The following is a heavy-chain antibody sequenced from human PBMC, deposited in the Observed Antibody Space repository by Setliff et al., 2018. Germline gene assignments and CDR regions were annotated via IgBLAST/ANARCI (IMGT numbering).Heavy chain of an antibody. V-gene: IGHV4-39*07. CDR1: GGSISSTTYY. J-gene: IGHJ4*01. CDR3: ARDFELLENYDIRGVFFDY. CDR2: ISYSGST. Sequence: SETLSLTCTVSGGSISSTTYYWGWIRQAPGKGLEWIGSISYSGSTYYNPSLESRVTISVDTSKNQSSLRLRPVTAADTAVYFCARDFELLENYDIRGVFFDYWGQGTPVTVSS. D-gene: IGHD3-9*01.